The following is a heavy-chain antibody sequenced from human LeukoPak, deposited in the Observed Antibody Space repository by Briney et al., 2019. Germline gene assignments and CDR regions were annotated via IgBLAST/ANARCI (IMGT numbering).Heavy chain of an antibody. CDR2: ISSSGSTI. CDR3: ARVSSQQLK. CDR1: GLTFSDYY. V-gene: IGHV3-11*01. J-gene: IGHJ4*02. D-gene: IGHD6-13*01. Sequence: GGSLRLSCAASGLTFSDYYMSWIRQAPGKGLEWISYISSSGSTIFQADSMKGRFTISRDNAKNSLYLQINNLRVEDTAVYYCARVSSQQLKWGQGTLVTVSS.